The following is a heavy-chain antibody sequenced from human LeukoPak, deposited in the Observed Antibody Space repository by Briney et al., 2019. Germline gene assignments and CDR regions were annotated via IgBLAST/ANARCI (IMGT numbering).Heavy chain of an antibody. J-gene: IGHJ4*02. D-gene: IGHD3-9*01. V-gene: IGHV1-2*02. CDR1: GYTFTGYY. CDR3: ARDRGYYDILTGYSKYYFDY. Sequence: ASVKVSCKASGYTFTGYYMHWVRQAPGQGLEWMGWINPNSGGTNYAQKFQGRVTMTRDTSISTAYMELSRLRSDDTAVYYCARDRGYYDILTGYSKYYFDYWGQGTLVTVSS. CDR2: INPNSGGT.